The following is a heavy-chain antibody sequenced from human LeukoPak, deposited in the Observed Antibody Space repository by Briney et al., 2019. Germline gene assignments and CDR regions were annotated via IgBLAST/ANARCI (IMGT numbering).Heavy chain of an antibody. Sequence: ASETLSLTCTVSGGSISSYYWNWIRQPPGKGLEWIGYIYYSGRTDYNPSLKSRVTISVDTSEHQFSMKLKSVTAADTAVYFCARGRWLPNAFDIWGQGTMVTVFS. J-gene: IGHJ3*02. CDR2: IYYSGRT. D-gene: IGHD5-24*01. V-gene: IGHV4-59*01. CDR3: ARGRWLPNAFDI. CDR1: GGSISSYY.